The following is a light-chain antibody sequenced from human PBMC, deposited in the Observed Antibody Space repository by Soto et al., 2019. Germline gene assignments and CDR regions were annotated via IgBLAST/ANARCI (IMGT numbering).Light chain of an antibody. Sequence: EIVMMQSPATLSVTPGEGATLSCRASPYISSNLGWYQQKPGQAPRLVMYDASTRAAGIPARFSGSGSWTEFTLTISSLQSEDFAVYYCQHYNNWPRTFGQGNKVEIK. V-gene: IGKV3-15*01. CDR3: QHYNNWPRT. CDR1: PYISSN. J-gene: IGKJ1*01. CDR2: DAS.